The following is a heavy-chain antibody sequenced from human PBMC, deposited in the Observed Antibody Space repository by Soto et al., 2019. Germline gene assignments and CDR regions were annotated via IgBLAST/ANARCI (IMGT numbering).Heavy chain of an antibody. V-gene: IGHV4-59*01. CDR2: IYYSGST. D-gene: IGHD6-6*01. Sequence: ETLSLTCTVSGGSISSYYWSWIRQPPGKGLEWIGYIYYSGSTNYNPSLKSRVTISVDTSKNQFSLKLSSVTAADTAVYYCAREYSSSNYYYYGMDVWGQGTTVTV. J-gene: IGHJ6*02. CDR1: GGSISSYY. CDR3: AREYSSSNYYYYGMDV.